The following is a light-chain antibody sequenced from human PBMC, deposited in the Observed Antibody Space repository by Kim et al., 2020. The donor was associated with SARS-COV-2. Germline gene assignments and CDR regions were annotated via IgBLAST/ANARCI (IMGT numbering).Light chain of an antibody. Sequence: GQRVTISCSGSDSNVGRNYVYWYQQRPGTAPKLLIYRSYKRPSGVPDRFSASRSGTSASLAISGLRSEDEADYYCTAWDTSLRAWLFGGGTQMTVL. CDR2: RSY. V-gene: IGLV1-47*01. CDR1: DSNVGRNY. J-gene: IGLJ3*02. CDR3: TAWDTSLRAWL.